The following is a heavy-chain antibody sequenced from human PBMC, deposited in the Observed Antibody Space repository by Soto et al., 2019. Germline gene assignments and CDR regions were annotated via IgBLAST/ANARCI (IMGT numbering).Heavy chain of an antibody. V-gene: IGHV4-31*03. CDR1: GGPISSGGYY. CDR2: ISYSGRT. Sequence: QVQLQESGPGLVKPSQTLSLTSNVSGGPISSGGYYWSWIRQHPRKGLQWIGYISYSGRTYYNPYLKRRVTISVDHAKNQFYLTLSSVTAANMALYYYARAGVPQNLTEGLNSFDPRGQGTLVTISS. CDR3: ARAGVPQNLTEGLNSFDP. J-gene: IGHJ5*02.